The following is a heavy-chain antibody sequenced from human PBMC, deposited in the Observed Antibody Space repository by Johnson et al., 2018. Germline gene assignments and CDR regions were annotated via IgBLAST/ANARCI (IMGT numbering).Heavy chain of an antibody. CDR2: IGTAGDT. CDR1: GFTFSSYD. Sequence: EVQLVESGGGVVQPGRSLRLSCAASGFTFSSYDMHWVRQATGKGLEWVSAIGTAGDTYYPGSVTGRFTISRENAKNSLYLQMNSLRAGDTAVYYWASGRGVACNFDAFDIWCKGTMVTVAS. J-gene: IGHJ3*02. D-gene: IGHD6-19*01. V-gene: IGHV3-13*01. CDR3: ASGRGVACNFDAFDI.